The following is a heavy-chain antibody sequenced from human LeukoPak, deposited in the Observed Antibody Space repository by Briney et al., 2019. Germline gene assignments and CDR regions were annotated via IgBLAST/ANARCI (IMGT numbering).Heavy chain of an antibody. V-gene: IGHV3-21*01. J-gene: IGHJ6*02. D-gene: IGHD3-9*01. CDR2: ITSSSSYI. CDR1: GFTFSSYS. Sequence: GGSLRLSCAASGFTFSSYSMNWVRQAPGKGLEWVSSITSSSSYIYYAVSVKGRFTISRDNAENSLYLKMNSLRAEDTAVYYCARVSFLTIYSYYCMDVWGQGTPVTVSS. CDR3: ARVSFLTIYSYYCMDV.